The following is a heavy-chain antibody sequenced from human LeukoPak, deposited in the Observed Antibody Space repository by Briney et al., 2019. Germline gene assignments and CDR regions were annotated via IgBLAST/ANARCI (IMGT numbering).Heavy chain of an antibody. CDR1: GGSFSDYY. CDR2: INHSGST. Sequence: SETLSLTCAVYGGSFSDYYWSWIRQPPGKGLEWIGEINHSGSTTYNPSLRSRVTISVDTSKNQFSLKLSSVTAADTAIYYCARHHEVGTTIGDFDYWGQGTLVTVSS. V-gene: IGHV4-34*01. J-gene: IGHJ4*02. D-gene: IGHD1-26*01. CDR3: ARHHEVGTTIGDFDY.